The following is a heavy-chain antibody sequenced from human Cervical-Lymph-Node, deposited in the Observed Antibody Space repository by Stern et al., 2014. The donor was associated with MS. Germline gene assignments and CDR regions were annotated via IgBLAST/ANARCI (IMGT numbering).Heavy chain of an antibody. D-gene: IGHD3-22*01. CDR1: GYSFTSYW. V-gene: IGHV5-51*01. CDR2: FYPSDSDT. Sequence: VQLVQSGAEVKKPGESLKISCKGSGYSFTSYWIGWVRQMPGKGLEWMGIFYPSDSDTNYSPSFHGLVTISAAESISTAYLQWSSLKASDTAMYSCARPIVNYYYGMDVWGQGTTVTVSS. J-gene: IGHJ6*02. CDR3: ARPIVNYYYGMDV.